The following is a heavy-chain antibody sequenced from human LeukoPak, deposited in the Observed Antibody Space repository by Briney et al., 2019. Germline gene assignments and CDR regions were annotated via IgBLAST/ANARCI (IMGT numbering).Heavy chain of an antibody. V-gene: IGHV1-2*06. J-gene: IGHJ4*02. CDR1: GYTFTSYY. D-gene: IGHD3-22*01. Sequence: ASVKVSCKASGYTFTSYYMHWVRQAPGQGLEWMGLINPTGGSTGYAQKFQGRVTMTRDTSISTAYMELSRLRSDDTAVYYCARDNAYDSSGYYTLIDYWGQGTLVTVSS. CDR2: INPTGGST. CDR3: ARDNAYDSSGYYTLIDY.